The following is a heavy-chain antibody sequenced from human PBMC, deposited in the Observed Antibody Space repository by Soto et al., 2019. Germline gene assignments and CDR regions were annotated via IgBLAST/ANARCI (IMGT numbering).Heavy chain of an antibody. CDR1: GGSISSYY. D-gene: IGHD3-10*01. CDR3: ARVDTYGSGSYYLYYYYYMDV. CDR2: IYYSGST. Sequence: PSETLSLTCTVSGGSISSYYWSWIRQPPGKGLEWIGYIYYSGSTNYNPSLKSRVTISVDTSRNQFSLKLSSVTAADTAVYYCARVDTYGSGSYYLYYYYYMDVWGKGTTVTVSS. J-gene: IGHJ6*03. V-gene: IGHV4-59*12.